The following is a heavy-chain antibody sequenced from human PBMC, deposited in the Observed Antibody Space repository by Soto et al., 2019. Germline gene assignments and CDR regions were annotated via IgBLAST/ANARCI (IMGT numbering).Heavy chain of an antibody. Sequence: QVQLVQSGAEVKKPGSSVKVSCKASGGTFSSYTISWVRQAPGQGLEWMGRIIPILGIANYAQKCQGRVTITADKSTSTAYMELSSMRSEDTAVYYCARARPSSSWYGGDFDYWGQGTLVTVSS. CDR3: ARARPSSSWYGGDFDY. CDR2: IIPILGIA. V-gene: IGHV1-69*02. CDR1: GGTFSSYT. D-gene: IGHD6-13*01. J-gene: IGHJ4*02.